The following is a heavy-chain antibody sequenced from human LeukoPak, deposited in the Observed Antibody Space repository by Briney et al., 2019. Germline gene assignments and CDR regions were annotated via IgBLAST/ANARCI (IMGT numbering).Heavy chain of an antibody. CDR3: AREFKGYDGFVLRYFDSLYFDY. D-gene: IGHD3-9*01. Sequence: PSETLSLTCAVYGGSFSGYYWSWIRQPPGKGLEWIGEINHSGSTNYNPSLKSRVTISVDTSKNQFSLKLSSVTAADTAVYYCAREFKGYDGFVLRYFDSLYFDYWGQGTLVTVSS. V-gene: IGHV4-34*01. CDR1: GGSFSGYY. CDR2: INHSGST. J-gene: IGHJ4*02.